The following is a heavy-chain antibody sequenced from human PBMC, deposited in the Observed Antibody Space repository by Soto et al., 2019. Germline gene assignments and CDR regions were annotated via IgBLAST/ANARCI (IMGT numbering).Heavy chain of an antibody. CDR2: IYTDGGT. CDR1: GFTVSSNS. J-gene: IGHJ4*02. D-gene: IGHD1-26*01. Sequence: GGSLRLSCAASGFTVSSNSMSWVRQAPGKGLEWVSLIYTDGGTYYGDSVKGRFTISRDTSKNTLSLQMTSLRADDTAVYYCARDNCMLGATFHYWGQGTLVTVSS. CDR3: ARDNCMLGATFHY. V-gene: IGHV3-53*01.